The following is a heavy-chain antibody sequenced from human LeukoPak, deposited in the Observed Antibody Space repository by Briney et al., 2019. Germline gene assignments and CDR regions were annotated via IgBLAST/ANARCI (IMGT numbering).Heavy chain of an antibody. J-gene: IGHJ4*02. Sequence: ASVKVPCKTSGYTFTSYHLHWVRQAPGQGLEWMGIINPSGGSTTYAQKFQGRVTMTRDTSTSTVSMELSSLRSEDTAMYYCARYGGYSVIIDYWGQGTLVTVSS. CDR3: ARYGGYSVIIDY. D-gene: IGHD4-23*01. CDR1: GYTFTSYH. V-gene: IGHV1-46*01. CDR2: INPSGGST.